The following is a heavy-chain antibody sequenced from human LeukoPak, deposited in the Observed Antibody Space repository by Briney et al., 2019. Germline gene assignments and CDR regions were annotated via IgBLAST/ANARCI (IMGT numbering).Heavy chain of an antibody. Sequence: ASVKVSCKASGYTFTSYDINWVRQATGQGIEWMGWMNPNSGNTGYAQKFQGRVTMTRNTSISTAYMELSSLRSEDTAVYYCERGVVWYMDVWGKGTTATVSS. CDR3: ERGVVWYMDV. CDR2: MNPNSGNT. V-gene: IGHV1-8*01. D-gene: IGHD3-16*01. J-gene: IGHJ6*03. CDR1: GYTFTSYD.